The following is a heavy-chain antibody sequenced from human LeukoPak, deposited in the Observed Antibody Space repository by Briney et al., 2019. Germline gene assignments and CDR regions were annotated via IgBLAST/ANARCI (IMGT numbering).Heavy chain of an antibody. CDR1: GFTFRDYY. V-gene: IGHV3-11*01. CDR3: ARIAAAGIINN. CDR2: ISSSGSTI. D-gene: IGHD6-13*01. J-gene: IGHJ4*02. Sequence: GGSLRLSCAASGFTFRDYYMSWIRQAPGKGLEWVSYISSSGSTIYYADSVKGRFTISRDNAKNSLYLQMNSLRAEDTAVYYCARIAAAGIINNWGQGTLVTVSS.